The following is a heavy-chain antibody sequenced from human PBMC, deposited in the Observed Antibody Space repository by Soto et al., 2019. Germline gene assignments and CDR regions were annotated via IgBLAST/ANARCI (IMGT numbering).Heavy chain of an antibody. D-gene: IGHD2-15*01. CDR3: ARDLYCSR. CDR2: IYSTGRT. CDR1: RFSVSSVS. V-gene: IGHV3-66*01. Sequence: PGRSRSLACPVCRFSVSSVSMSWVRQAQGKGLEWVSVIYSTGRTYYADSVKGRFNISRDDHRNTVYLQMNIVRGDDTAVYYCARDLYCSRWGQGTLVTVSS. J-gene: IGHJ4*02.